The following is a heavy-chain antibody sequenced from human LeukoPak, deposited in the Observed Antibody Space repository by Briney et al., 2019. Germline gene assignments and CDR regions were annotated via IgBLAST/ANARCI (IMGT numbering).Heavy chain of an antibody. D-gene: IGHD6-13*01. Sequence: GESLKISCKGSGYNFTSYWIGWVCPVPGKGLEWMGIIYPGESDTRYSPSFQGQVTISADKSISTAYLQWSSLKASDTAMYYCARGRLIAAGVDYWGQGTLVTVS. CDR3: ARGRLIAAGVDY. CDR1: GYNFTSYW. CDR2: IYPGESDT. V-gene: IGHV5-51*01. J-gene: IGHJ4*02.